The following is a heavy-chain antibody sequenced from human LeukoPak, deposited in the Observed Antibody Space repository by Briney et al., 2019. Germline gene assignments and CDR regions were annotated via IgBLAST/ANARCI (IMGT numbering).Heavy chain of an antibody. D-gene: IGHD3-10*01. V-gene: IGHV3-20*04. J-gene: IGHJ4*02. CDR1: GFTFDDYG. CDR3: ARRALTMARGARPYYFDY. Sequence: GGSLRLSCAASGFTFDDYGMSWVRQAPGKGLEWVSGINWNGGSTGYADSVKGRFTISRDNAKNSLYLQMNSLRAEDTAVYYCARRALTMARGARPYYFDYWGQGTLVTVSS. CDR2: INWNGGST.